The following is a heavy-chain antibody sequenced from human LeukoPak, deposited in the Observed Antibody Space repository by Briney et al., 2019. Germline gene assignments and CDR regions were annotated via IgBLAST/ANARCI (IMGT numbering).Heavy chain of an antibody. D-gene: IGHD6-19*01. V-gene: IGHV3-33*01. Sequence: GGSLRLSCAPSGFTFSSYGMHWVRQAPGKGLEWVAVIWYDGSNKYYADSVKGRFTISRDSSKNKLYLQMNSLRAEDTAVYYCARDHSSGWYSDYFDYWGQGTLVTVSS. CDR3: ARDHSSGWYSDYFDY. CDR1: GFTFSSYG. CDR2: IWYDGSNK. J-gene: IGHJ4*02.